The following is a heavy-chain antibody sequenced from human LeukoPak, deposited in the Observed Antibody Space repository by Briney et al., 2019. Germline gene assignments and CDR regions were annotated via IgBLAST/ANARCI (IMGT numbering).Heavy chain of an antibody. CDR3: ASRGGIVDY. CDR2: ISAYNGNT. V-gene: IGHV1-18*01. Sequence: GASVKVSCKASGYTFTSYGISWVRQAPGQGLEWMGWISAYNGNTHYAQKLQGRVTMTTDTSTSTVYMELRSLRSDDTAVYYCASRGGIVDYWGQGTLVTVSS. CDR1: GYTFTSYG. J-gene: IGHJ4*02. D-gene: IGHD2-15*01.